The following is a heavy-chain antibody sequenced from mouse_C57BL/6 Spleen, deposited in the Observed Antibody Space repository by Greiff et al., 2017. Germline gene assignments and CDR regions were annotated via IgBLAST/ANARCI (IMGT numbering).Heavy chain of an antibody. Sequence: QVHVKQPGAELVRPGSSVKLSCKASGYTFTSYWMHWVKQRPIQGLEWIGNIDPSDSETHYNQKFKDKATLTVDKSSSTAYMQLSSLTSEDSAVYYCASYGYYDWFAYWGQGTLVTVSA. D-gene: IGHD2-3*01. V-gene: IGHV1-52*01. J-gene: IGHJ3*01. CDR2: IDPSDSET. CDR3: ASYGYYDWFAY. CDR1: GYTFTSYW.